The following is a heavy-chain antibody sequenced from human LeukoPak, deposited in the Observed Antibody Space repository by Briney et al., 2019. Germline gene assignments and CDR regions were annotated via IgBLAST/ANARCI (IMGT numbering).Heavy chain of an antibody. Sequence: SETLSLTCAVYGESFSGYYWSWIRQPPGKGLEWIGEINHSGSTNYNPSLKSRVTISVDTSKNQFSLKLSSVTAADTAVYYCARKWLRGAFDIWGQGTMVTVSS. J-gene: IGHJ3*02. CDR2: INHSGST. CDR3: ARKWLRGAFDI. D-gene: IGHD5-12*01. V-gene: IGHV4-34*01. CDR1: GESFSGYY.